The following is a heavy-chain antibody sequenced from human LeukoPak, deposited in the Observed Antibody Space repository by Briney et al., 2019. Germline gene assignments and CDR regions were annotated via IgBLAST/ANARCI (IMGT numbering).Heavy chain of an antibody. CDR1: GHTFSSNY. D-gene: IGHD3-22*01. V-gene: IGHV3-53*01. J-gene: IGHJ4*02. CDR3: AGGAYYYDSSGLY. Sequence: GGSLRLSCAASGHTFSSNYMSWARQARGRGLEWVSYIYSGGSTYYSDFVKGRFTIYRDNSKNTLYLQMNSLRAEDTAVYYCAGGAYYYDSSGLYWGQGTLVTVSS. CDR2: IYSGGST.